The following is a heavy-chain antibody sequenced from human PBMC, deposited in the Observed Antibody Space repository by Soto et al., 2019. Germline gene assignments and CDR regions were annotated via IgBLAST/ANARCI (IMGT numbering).Heavy chain of an antibody. V-gene: IGHV1-69*05. J-gene: IGHJ3*01. CDR1: GLTFSSST. CDR3: ARGHQYGGNSDAFEF. Sequence: QVHLVQSGAEVKKPGSSVKVSCKASGLTFSSSTLTWVRQVPGQGPEWMGGIIPFFSSVNYAQKFQDRVTXTXXXSXXTTYMELRSLRSEDTAVYYCARGHQYGGNSDAFEFWGQGTVVTVSS. D-gene: IGHD2-21*02. CDR2: IIPFFSSV.